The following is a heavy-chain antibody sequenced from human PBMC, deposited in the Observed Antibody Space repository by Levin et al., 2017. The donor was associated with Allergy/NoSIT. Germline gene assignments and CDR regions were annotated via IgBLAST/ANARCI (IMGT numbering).Heavy chain of an antibody. D-gene: IGHD3-10*01. CDR3: ARGPRTGPTYYYGSGSYPAWAPPDY. CDR2: INHSGST. Sequence: PSETLSLTCAVYGGSFSGYYWSWIRQPPGKGLEWIGEINHSGSTNYNPSLKSRVTISVDTSKNQFSLKLSSVTAADTAVYYCARGPRTGPTYYYGSGSYPAWAPPDYWGQGTLVTVSS. CDR1: GGSFSGYY. V-gene: IGHV4-34*01. J-gene: IGHJ4*02.